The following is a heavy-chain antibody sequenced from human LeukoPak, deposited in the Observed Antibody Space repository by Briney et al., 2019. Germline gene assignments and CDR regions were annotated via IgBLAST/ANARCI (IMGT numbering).Heavy chain of an antibody. D-gene: IGHD1-26*01. V-gene: IGHV3-74*03. CDR1: GFTFSSAW. J-gene: IGHJ4*02. CDR3: VRDRVGPDY. CDR2: ITDDATT. Sequence: GGSLRLSCAASGFTFSSAWMHWVRQAPGTGLVWVSRITDDATTTYADAVRGRFTVSRDNAKNILYLQMNSLRAEDTAVYYCVRDRVGPDYWGQGALVTVSS.